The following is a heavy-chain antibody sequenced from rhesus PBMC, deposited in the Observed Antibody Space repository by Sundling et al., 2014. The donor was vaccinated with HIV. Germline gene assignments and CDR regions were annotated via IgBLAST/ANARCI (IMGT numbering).Heavy chain of an antibody. J-gene: IGHJ4*01. CDR3: ARVGSSGAWSY. D-gene: IGHD6-37*01. CDR2: ISGSGGST. Sequence: QLQLQESGPGLVKPSETLSLTCAVSGGSISDCYRWTWIRQSPGKGLEWIGRISGSGGSTDYNPSVKSRVTISKDTSKNQFSLKVNSVTATDTAVYFCARVGSSGAWSYWGQGVLVTVSS. V-gene: IGHV4-57*02. CDR1: GGSISDCYR.